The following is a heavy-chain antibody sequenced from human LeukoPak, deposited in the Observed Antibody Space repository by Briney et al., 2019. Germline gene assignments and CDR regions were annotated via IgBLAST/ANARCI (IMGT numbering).Heavy chain of an antibody. CDR1: GFTFSSYA. J-gene: IGHJ4*02. V-gene: IGHV3-23*01. CDR3: AKGAYCSSTSCYTGELDY. Sequence: GGSLRLSCAASGFTFSSYAMSWVRQAPGKGLEWVSAISGSGGSTYYADSVKGRFTISRDNSKNTLYLQMNSLRAEDTAVYYCAKGAYCSSTSCYTGELDYWGQGTLVTVSS. D-gene: IGHD2-2*02. CDR2: ISGSGGST.